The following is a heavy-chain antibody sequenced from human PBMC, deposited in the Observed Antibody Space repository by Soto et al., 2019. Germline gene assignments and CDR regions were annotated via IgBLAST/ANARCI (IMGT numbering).Heavy chain of an antibody. D-gene: IGHD1-26*01. CDR2: TRNKVDSYTT. V-gene: IGHV3-72*01. J-gene: IGHJ4*02. CDR3: ATGTVGAMDY. Sequence: GGSLRLSCAASGLTFSYHYMEWVRQAPGKGLEWVGRTRNKVDSYTTEYAASVRGRFTISRDDSKTSLYLQMNSLKTEDTALYYCATGTVGAMDYWGQGTLVTVSS. CDR1: GLTFSYHY.